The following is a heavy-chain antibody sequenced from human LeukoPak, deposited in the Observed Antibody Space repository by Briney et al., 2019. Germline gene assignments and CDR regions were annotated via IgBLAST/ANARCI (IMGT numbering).Heavy chain of an antibody. CDR1: GGSISSGGYS. CDR3: ARVQVNWFDP. CDR2: IYHSGST. Sequence: PSQTLSPTCAVSGGSISSGGYSWSWIRQPPGKGLEWIGYIYHSGSTYYNPSLKSRVTISVDRSKNQFSLKLSSVTAADTAVYYCARVQVNWFDPWGQGTLVTVSS. V-gene: IGHV4-30-2*01. J-gene: IGHJ5*02.